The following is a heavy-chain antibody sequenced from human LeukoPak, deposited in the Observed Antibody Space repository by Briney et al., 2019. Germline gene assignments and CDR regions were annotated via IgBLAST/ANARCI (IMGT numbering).Heavy chain of an antibody. V-gene: IGHV3-74*01. CDR1: GFTFSNYG. Sequence: PGGSLRLSCAASGFTFSNYGMSWVRQAPGKGLVWVSRINSDGSSTSYADSVKGRFTISRDNAKNTLYLQMNSLRAEDTAVYYCARDGTYSSSSFDYWGQGTLVTVSS. J-gene: IGHJ4*02. CDR3: ARDGTYSSSSFDY. D-gene: IGHD6-6*01. CDR2: INSDGSST.